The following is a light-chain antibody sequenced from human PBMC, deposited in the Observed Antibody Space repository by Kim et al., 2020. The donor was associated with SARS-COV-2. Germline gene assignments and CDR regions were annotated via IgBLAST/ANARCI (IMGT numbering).Light chain of an antibody. V-gene: IGKV1-5*01. Sequence: ASVGARVTITCRASQSISNWLAWYQQKPGKAPKLLIYEASTLESGVPSTFSGSGSGREFSLTISSLQPDDFATYYCQQYDSYSRTFGQGTKVDIK. CDR1: QSISNW. CDR3: QQYDSYSRT. CDR2: EAS. J-gene: IGKJ1*01.